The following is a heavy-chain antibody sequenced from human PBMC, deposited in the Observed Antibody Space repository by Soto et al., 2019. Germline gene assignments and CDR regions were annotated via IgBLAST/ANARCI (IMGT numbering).Heavy chain of an antibody. CDR1: GGSISSSSYY. D-gene: IGHD3-16*02. J-gene: IGHJ2*01. V-gene: IGHV4-39*01. CDR2: IYYSGST. Sequence: QLQLQESGPGLVKPSETLSLTCTVSGGSISSSSYYWGWIRQPPGKGLEWIGSIYYSGSTYYNPSLEIRVTISVDTSKNQFPLKVSSVTAADTAVYYCARHVGITFGGVIVSHWYFDLWGRGTLVTVSS. CDR3: ARHVGITFGGVIVSHWYFDL.